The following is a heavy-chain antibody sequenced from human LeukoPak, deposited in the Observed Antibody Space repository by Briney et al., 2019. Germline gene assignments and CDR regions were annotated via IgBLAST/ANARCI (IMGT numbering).Heavy chain of an antibody. CDR3: VGDWFGEHI. D-gene: IGHD3-10*01. CDR2: ITGDGSTT. Sequence: GGSLRLSCAASGFTFSYYWMYWVRQAPGKGLVWVSHITGDGSTTNYADSVKGRFTISRDNAKNTLYLQMNSLRVEDTAVYYCVGDWFGEHIWGQGTLVTVSS. V-gene: IGHV3-74*01. CDR1: GFTFSYYW. J-gene: IGHJ4*02.